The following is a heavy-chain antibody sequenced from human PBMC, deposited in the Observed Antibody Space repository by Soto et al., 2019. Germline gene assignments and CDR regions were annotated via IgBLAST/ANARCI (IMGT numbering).Heavy chain of an antibody. Sequence: EMQLLESGGGLVQPGGSLRLSCAASGFTFSSYAMNWVRQAPGKGLQWVSVISGSGDSTYYADSVKGRFTISRDNSKNTLYLQMNSLRAEDTAVYYCARRNSGWYFDLWGRGTLVTVSS. CDR2: ISGSGDST. D-gene: IGHD4-4*01. CDR3: ARRNSGWYFDL. CDR1: GFTFSSYA. J-gene: IGHJ2*01. V-gene: IGHV3-23*01.